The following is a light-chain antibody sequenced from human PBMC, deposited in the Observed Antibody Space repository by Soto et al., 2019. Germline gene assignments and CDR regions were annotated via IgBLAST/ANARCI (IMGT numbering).Light chain of an antibody. Sequence: EIVMTQSPGTLSVSPGERATLSCRASQSVKNNLAWYQQKPGQAPRLLIYGASTRATGIPARFSGSGSGTEFTLTISSLQSEDFAVYYGQQYTNWPLMYTFGRGPSWRSN. CDR3: QQYTNWPLMYT. CDR2: GAS. J-gene: IGKJ2*01. V-gene: IGKV3-15*01. CDR1: QSVKNN.